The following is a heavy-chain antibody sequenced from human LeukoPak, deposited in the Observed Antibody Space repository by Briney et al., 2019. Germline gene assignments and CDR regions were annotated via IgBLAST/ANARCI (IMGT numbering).Heavy chain of an antibody. V-gene: IGHV5-51*01. J-gene: IGHJ4*02. CDR2: IYPGDSDT. CDR1: GYSFTSYW. Sequence: PGESLKISCKGSGYSFTSYWIGWVRQMPGKGLEWMGIIYPGDSDTRYSPSFQGQVTISADKSISTAYLQWSSLKASDTAMYYCARRVGAGVVVVPADFNYFDYWGQGTLVTVSS. D-gene: IGHD2-2*01. CDR3: ARRVGAGVVVVPADFNYFDY.